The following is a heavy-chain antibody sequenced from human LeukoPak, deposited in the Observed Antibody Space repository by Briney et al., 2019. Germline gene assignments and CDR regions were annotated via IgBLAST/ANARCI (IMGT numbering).Heavy chain of an antibody. J-gene: IGHJ5*02. D-gene: IGHD6-13*01. Sequence: PGGSLRLSCAASGFTFSSYAMGWVRQAPGKGLERVHNINQDGSEKFDVDSVKGRFTISRDSAKDSLYLQMNSLRADDSAVYYCVRSQYSSSSWGQGTLVTVSS. CDR3: VRSQYSSSS. CDR1: GFTFSSYA. CDR2: INQDGSEK. V-gene: IGHV3-7*01.